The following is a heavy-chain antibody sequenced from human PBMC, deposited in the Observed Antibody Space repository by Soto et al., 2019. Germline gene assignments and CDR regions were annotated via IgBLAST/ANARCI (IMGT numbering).Heavy chain of an antibody. CDR1: GGSISSSSYY. D-gene: IGHD3-22*01. Sequence: PSETLPLTCLVFGGSISSSSYYWGWLRPPPGKGLEWIGSIYYSWSTYYNPSLKSRVTISVDTSKNQFSLKLSSVTAADTSVYYCARDGYNSSGSTDYWGQGTLVTVSS. CDR2: IYYSWST. J-gene: IGHJ4*02. CDR3: ARDGYNSSGSTDY. V-gene: IGHV4-39*01.